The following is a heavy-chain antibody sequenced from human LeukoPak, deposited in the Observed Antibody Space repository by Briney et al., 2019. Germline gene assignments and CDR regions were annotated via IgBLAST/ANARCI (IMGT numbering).Heavy chain of an antibody. J-gene: IGHJ4*02. Sequence: SETLSLTCTVSGGSISSGGYYWSWIRQPPGKGLEWIGYIYHSGSTYYNPSLKSRVTISVDRSKNQFSLKLSSVTAADTAVYYCARSPRYCSSTSCYPIHTDYWGQGTLVTVSS. D-gene: IGHD2-2*01. CDR3: ARSPRYCSSTSCYPIHTDY. V-gene: IGHV4-30-2*01. CDR2: IYHSGST. CDR1: GGSISSGGYY.